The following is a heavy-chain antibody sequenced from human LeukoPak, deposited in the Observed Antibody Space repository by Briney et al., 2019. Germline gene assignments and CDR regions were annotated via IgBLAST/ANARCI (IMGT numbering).Heavy chain of an antibody. J-gene: IGHJ1*01. CDR1: GFTFSSYW. CDR2: IKQDGSEK. V-gene: IGHV3-7*01. Sequence: GGSLRLSCAASGFTFSSYWMSWVRQAPGKGLEWVANIKQDGSEKYYVDSVKGRFTISRDNAKNSLYLQMNSLRAEDTAVYYCAQNYGDFAEYFQHWGQGTLVTVSS. CDR3: AQNYGDFAEYFQH. D-gene: IGHD4-17*01.